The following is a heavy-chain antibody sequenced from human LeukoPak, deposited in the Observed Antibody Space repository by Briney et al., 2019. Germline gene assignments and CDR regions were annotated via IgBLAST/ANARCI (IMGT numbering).Heavy chain of an antibody. CDR3: ARGGQPGLGMDL. CDR2: ISNSGSTR. CDR1: GFTFSDYY. V-gene: IGHV3-11*01. Sequence: GGSLRLSCAASGFTFSDYYMSWIRQAPGKGLEWISYISNSGSTRYYADSVKGRFTISRDNAKNSLSLQMNSLRDEDTAVYYCARGGQPGLGMDLCGQGTTVTVSS. J-gene: IGHJ6*02. D-gene: IGHD2-2*01.